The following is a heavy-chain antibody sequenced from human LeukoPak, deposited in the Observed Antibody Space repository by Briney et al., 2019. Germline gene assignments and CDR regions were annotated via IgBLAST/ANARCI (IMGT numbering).Heavy chain of an antibody. CDR3: ARVRGNYDFWSGYSVNRIDY. V-gene: IGHV4-34*01. CDR1: GGSFSGYY. CDR2: INHSGST. Sequence: SETLSLTCAVYGGSFSGYYWSWIRQPPGKGLEWIGEINHSGSTNYNPSLKSRVTISVDTSKNQFSLKLSSVTAADTAVYYCARVRGNYDFWSGYSVNRIDYWGRGTLVTVSS. J-gene: IGHJ4*02. D-gene: IGHD3-3*01.